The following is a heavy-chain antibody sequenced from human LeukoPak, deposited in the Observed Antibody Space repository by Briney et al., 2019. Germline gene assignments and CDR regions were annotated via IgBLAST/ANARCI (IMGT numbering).Heavy chain of an antibody. J-gene: IGHJ4*02. CDR2: LSAYNGNT. Sequence: ASVKVSCKAPGYTFTSYGISRGRPAPGQGREWMGWLSAYNGNTNYAQKHQGRVTMTTDTSTSTAYMELRSLRSDDTAVYYCARVAARYSSSWYIYWGQGTLVTVSS. CDR1: GYTFTSYG. V-gene: IGHV1-18*01. CDR3: ARVAARYSSSWYIY. D-gene: IGHD6-13*01.